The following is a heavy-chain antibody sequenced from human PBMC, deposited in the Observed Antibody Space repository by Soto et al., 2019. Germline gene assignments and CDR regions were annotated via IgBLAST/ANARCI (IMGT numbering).Heavy chain of an antibody. Sequence: PSETLSLTCAVYGGSFSGYYWSWIRQPPGKGLEWIGEINHSGSTNYNPSLKSRVTISVDTSKNQFSLKLSSVTAADTAVYYCARDIVVVVVGYYYYYGMDVWGQGTTVTVSS. V-gene: IGHV4-34*01. CDR3: ARDIVVVVVGYYYYYGMDV. D-gene: IGHD2-15*01. J-gene: IGHJ6*02. CDR2: INHSGST. CDR1: GGSFSGYY.